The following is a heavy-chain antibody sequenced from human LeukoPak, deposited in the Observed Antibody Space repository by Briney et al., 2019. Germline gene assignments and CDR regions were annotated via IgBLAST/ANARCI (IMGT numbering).Heavy chain of an antibody. Sequence: GGSLRLSCAASGFTVSSNYMSWVRQAPGKGLEWVSVIYSGGSTYYADSVKGRFTISRDNSKNTLYLQMNSLRAEDTAVYYCATPTVTRPAGGNLGYWGQGTLVTVSS. CDR2: IYSGGST. CDR1: GFTVSSNY. V-gene: IGHV3-53*01. CDR3: ATPTVTRPAGGNLGY. J-gene: IGHJ4*02. D-gene: IGHD4-17*01.